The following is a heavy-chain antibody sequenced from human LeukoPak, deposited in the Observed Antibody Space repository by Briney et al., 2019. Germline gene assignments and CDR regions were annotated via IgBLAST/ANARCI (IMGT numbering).Heavy chain of an antibody. V-gene: IGHV3-23*01. CDR1: GFIFTYYA. J-gene: IGHJ4*02. CDR2: ISGSGGTT. CDR3: ATAAGADFFDY. D-gene: IGHD3-3*01. Sequence: PGGSLRLSCAASGFIFTYYAMIWLRQAPGLGLEWVSAISGSGGTTDYADSVKGRFTISRDNSKNTLYLQMNSLRAEDTAVYYCATAAGADFFDYWGQGTLVTVSS.